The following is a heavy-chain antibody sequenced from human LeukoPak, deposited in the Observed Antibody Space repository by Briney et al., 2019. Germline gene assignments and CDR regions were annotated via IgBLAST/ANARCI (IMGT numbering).Heavy chain of an antibody. J-gene: IGHJ6*03. CDR2: IHYSGST. D-gene: IGHD4-23*01. CDR1: GGSISSYY. CDR3: ARDYGGNSASHFRNYYYYYMDV. Sequence: SETLSLTCTVSGGSISSYYWSWIRQPPGKGLEWIGYIHYSGSTNYNPSLKSRVTISVDTSKNQFSLKLSSVTAADTAVYYCARDYGGNSASHFRNYYYYYMDVWGKGTTVTVSS. V-gene: IGHV4-59*01.